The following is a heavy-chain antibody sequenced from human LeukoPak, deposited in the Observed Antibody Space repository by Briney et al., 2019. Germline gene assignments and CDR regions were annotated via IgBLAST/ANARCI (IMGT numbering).Heavy chain of an antibody. Sequence: GGSLRLSCAASGFTFSSYAMSWVRQSPGKGLEWVSDISGSGGSTFYADSVKGRFTISRDNSKNTLYLQMNSLGAEDTAVYYCARDRVEIVVAGTVDCWGQGTLVTVSS. V-gene: IGHV3-23*01. J-gene: IGHJ4*02. D-gene: IGHD6-19*01. CDR2: ISGSGGST. CDR3: ARDRVEIVVAGTVDC. CDR1: GFTFSSYA.